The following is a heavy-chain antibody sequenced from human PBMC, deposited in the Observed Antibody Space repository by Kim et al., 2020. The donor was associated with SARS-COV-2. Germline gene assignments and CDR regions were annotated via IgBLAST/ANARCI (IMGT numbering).Heavy chain of an antibody. CDR2: IKYDGSEK. D-gene: IGHD3-16*01. CDR1: GFTFSNSW. J-gene: IGHJ4*02. CDR3: ARGRGDDY. Sequence: GGSLRLSCAASGFTFSNSWMSWARQAPGKGLECVATIKYDGSEKYYVDSVKGRFTISRDNAENSLYLQMNSLRVEDTAVYYCARGRGDDYWGQGTLVTVSS. V-gene: IGHV3-7*01.